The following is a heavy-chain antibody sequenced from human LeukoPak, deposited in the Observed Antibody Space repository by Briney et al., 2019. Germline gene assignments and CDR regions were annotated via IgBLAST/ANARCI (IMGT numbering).Heavy chain of an antibody. D-gene: IGHD6-6*01. CDR1: GFTFSSYS. CDR3: ARPFYSSLDYYYGMDV. J-gene: IGHJ6*02. V-gene: IGHV3-21*01. Sequence: PGGSLRLSCAASGFTFSSYSMNWVRQAPGKGLEWVSSISSSSSYIYYADSVKGRFTISRDNAKNSLYLQMNSLRAEDTAVYYCARPFYSSLDYYYGMDVWGQGTPVTVSS. CDR2: ISSSSSYI.